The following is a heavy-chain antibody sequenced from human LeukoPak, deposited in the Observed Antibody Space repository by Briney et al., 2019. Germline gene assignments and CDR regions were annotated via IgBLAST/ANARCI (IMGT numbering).Heavy chain of an antibody. J-gene: IGHJ3*02. CDR3: ARDYGSGYYFGAFDI. CDR1: GFTFSSYG. V-gene: IGHV3-33*01. D-gene: IGHD3-22*01. Sequence: GGSLRLSCAASGFTFSSYGMHWVRQAPGKGLEWVAVIWYDGSNKYYADSAKGRFTISRDNSKNTLYLQMNSLRAEDTAVYYCARDYGSGYYFGAFDIWGQGTMVTVSS. CDR2: IWYDGSNK.